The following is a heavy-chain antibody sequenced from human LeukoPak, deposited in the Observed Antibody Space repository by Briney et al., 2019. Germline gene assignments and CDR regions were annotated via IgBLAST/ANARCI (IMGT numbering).Heavy chain of an antibody. CDR1: GGSISSYY. V-gene: IGHV4-59*08. Sequence: PSETLSLTCTVSGGSISSYYWSWIRQPPGKGLEWIGYIYYSGSTNYNPSLKSRVTISVDTSKNQFSLKLSSVTAADTAVYYCASSTGYCSGGSCYGPARLFDYWGQGTLVTVSS. CDR3: ASSTGYCSGGSCYGPARLFDY. CDR2: IYYSGST. D-gene: IGHD2-15*01. J-gene: IGHJ4*02.